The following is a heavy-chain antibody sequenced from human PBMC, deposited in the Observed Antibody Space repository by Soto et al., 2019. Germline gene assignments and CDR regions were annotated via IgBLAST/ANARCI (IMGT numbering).Heavy chain of an antibody. Sequence: ASLKVSCKASGGTFSSYAISWVRQAPGQGLEWMGGIIPIFGTANYAQKFQGRVTITADESTSTAYMELSSLRSEDTAVYYCARDRGIVLVPAPDAFDIWGQGTMVTISS. CDR3: ARDRGIVLVPAPDAFDI. J-gene: IGHJ3*02. CDR2: IIPIFGTA. CDR1: GGTFSSYA. V-gene: IGHV1-69*13. D-gene: IGHD2-2*01.